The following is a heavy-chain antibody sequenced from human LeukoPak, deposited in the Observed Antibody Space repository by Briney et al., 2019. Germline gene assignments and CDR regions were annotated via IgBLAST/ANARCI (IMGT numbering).Heavy chain of an antibody. CDR3: ATGALRFLEFHCPPFDY. Sequence: ASVKVSCKVSGYTLTELSMHWVRQAPGKGLEWMGGFDSEDGETIYAQKFQGRVTMTEDTSTDTAYMELSSLRSEDTAVYYCATGALRFLEFHCPPFDYWGQGTLVTVSS. J-gene: IGHJ4*02. CDR1: GYTLTELS. D-gene: IGHD3-3*01. V-gene: IGHV1-24*01. CDR2: FDSEDGET.